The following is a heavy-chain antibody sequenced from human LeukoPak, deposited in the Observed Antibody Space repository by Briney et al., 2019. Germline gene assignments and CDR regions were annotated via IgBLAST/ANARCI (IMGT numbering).Heavy chain of an antibody. V-gene: IGHV4-59*11. Sequence: SETLSLTCTVAGGSISGHYWSWIRQFPGKGLEWIGYIYDSGSTNYNPSLRSRVTISVDTPKKQFSLKLTSVTAADTAVYYCARRYGTSGWIDYWGQGTLVTVSS. D-gene: IGHD3-22*01. CDR3: ARRYGTSGWIDY. J-gene: IGHJ4*02. CDR2: IYDSGST. CDR1: GGSISGHY.